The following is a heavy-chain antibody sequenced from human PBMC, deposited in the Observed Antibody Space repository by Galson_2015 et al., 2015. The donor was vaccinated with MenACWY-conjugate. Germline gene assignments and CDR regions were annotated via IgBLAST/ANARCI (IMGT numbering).Heavy chain of an antibody. J-gene: IGHJ3*02. CDR1: GFTFSSYA. Sequence: SLRLSCAASGFTFSSYAVSWVRQAPGKGLEWVSAITAGPITPYYIASVKGRFPISRDNSRNTLFLQMNSLRAEDTALYFCARALMGIAPTDAFDIWGPGTMVTVSS. CDR2: ITAGPITP. V-gene: IGHV3-23*01. CDR3: ARALMGIAPTDAFDI. D-gene: IGHD2-8*01.